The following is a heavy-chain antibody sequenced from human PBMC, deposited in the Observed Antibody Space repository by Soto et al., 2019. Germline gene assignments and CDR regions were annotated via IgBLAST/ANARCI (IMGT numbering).Heavy chain of an antibody. CDR2: IYYSGST. CDR3: ARGGGATQGYDAFDI. Sequence: SETLSLTCTVSGGSISSYYWSWIRQPPGKGLEWIGYIYYSGSTNYNPSLKSRVTISVDTSKNQFSLKLSSVTAADTAVYYCARGGGATQGYDAFDIWGQGTMVTVSS. V-gene: IGHV4-59*01. D-gene: IGHD1-26*01. CDR1: GGSISSYY. J-gene: IGHJ3*02.